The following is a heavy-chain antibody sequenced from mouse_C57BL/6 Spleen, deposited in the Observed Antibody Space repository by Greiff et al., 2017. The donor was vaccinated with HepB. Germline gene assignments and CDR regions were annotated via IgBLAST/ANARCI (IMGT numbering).Heavy chain of an antibody. CDR2: IDPETGGT. V-gene: IGHV1-15*01. Sequence: QVQLQQSGAELVRPGASVTLSCKASGYTFTDYEMHWVKQTPVHGLEWIGAIDPETGGTAYNQKFKGKAILTADKSSSTAYMELRSLTSEDSAVYYCTREGYNQRGDFDVWGTGTTVTVSS. J-gene: IGHJ1*03. CDR3: TREGYNQRGDFDV. D-gene: IGHD1-3*01. CDR1: GYTFTDYE.